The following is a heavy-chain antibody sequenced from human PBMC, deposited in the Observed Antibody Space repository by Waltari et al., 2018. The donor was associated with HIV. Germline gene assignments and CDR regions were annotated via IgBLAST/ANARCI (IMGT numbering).Heavy chain of an antibody. Sequence: QVQLQESGPGLVKPSETLSLTCTVSGGSISSYYWSWIRQPAGKGLEWIGRIYTSGSTNYNPSLKSRVTMSVDTSKNQFSLKLSSVTAADTAVYYCARLGGGYSSGWYTGEYYFDYWGQGTLVTVSS. CDR1: GGSISSYY. CDR3: ARLGGGYSSGWYTGEYYFDY. D-gene: IGHD6-19*01. J-gene: IGHJ4*02. CDR2: IYTSGST. V-gene: IGHV4-4*07.